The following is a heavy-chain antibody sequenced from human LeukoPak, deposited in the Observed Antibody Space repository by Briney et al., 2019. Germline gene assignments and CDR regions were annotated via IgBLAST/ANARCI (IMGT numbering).Heavy chain of an antibody. CDR1: GGTFSNYA. V-gene: IGHV1-69*05. J-gene: IGHJ4*02. D-gene: IGHD3-22*01. Sequence: SVKVSCKASGGTFSNYAISWVRQAPGQGLEWMGRIIPIFGTANYAQKFQGRVTITTDESTSTAYMELSSLRSEDTAVYYCARDGGLDYYDSSGYYEGSDYWGQGTLVTVSS. CDR3: ARDGGLDYYDSSGYYEGSDY. CDR2: IIPIFGTA.